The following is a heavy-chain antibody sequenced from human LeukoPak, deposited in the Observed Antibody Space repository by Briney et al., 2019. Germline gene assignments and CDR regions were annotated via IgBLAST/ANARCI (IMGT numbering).Heavy chain of an antibody. CDR2: ISAYNGNT. D-gene: IGHD6-19*01. CDR1: GYTFTSYG. Sequence: GASVKVSCKASGYTFTSYGISWVRQAPGQGLEWMGWISAYNGNTNYAQKLQGRVTMTTDTSTSTAYMELRSLRSDDTAVYYCARAIAVAGTFYFDYWGRGTLVTVSS. V-gene: IGHV1-18*04. J-gene: IGHJ4*02. CDR3: ARAIAVAGTFYFDY.